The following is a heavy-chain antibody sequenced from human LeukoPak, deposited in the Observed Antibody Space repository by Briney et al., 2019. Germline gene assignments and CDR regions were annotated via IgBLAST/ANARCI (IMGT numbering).Heavy chain of an antibody. Sequence: GGSLRLSCAASGFTFNSYAMSWVRQAPGKGLEWVSGISGSGGNTYYADSVKGRFTISRDNSKNTLYLQMNSLRAEDTAVYYCARDPTRHVKGHRTLSVHMNYDFWSGQGLYYFDYWGQGTLVTVSS. CDR1: GFTFNSYA. V-gene: IGHV3-23*01. J-gene: IGHJ4*02. D-gene: IGHD3-3*01. CDR3: ARDPTRHVKGHRTLSVHMNYDFWSGQGLYYFDY. CDR2: ISGSGGNT.